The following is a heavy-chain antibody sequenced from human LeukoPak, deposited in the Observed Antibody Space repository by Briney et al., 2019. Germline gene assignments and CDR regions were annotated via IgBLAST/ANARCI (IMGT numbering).Heavy chain of an antibody. V-gene: IGHV3-48*01. Sequence: GGSLRLSCEGSGFSFSAYNMNWVRQAPGKGLESISYISSGSATIFYADSVKGRFTISRDNAKNSLYLQMNSLRPEDTAVYFCARDRHVPGLYYYYMDVWGKGTTVTVSS. CDR3: ARDRHVPGLYYYYMDV. CDR2: ISSGSATI. CDR1: GFSFSAYN. D-gene: IGHD6-6*01. J-gene: IGHJ6*03.